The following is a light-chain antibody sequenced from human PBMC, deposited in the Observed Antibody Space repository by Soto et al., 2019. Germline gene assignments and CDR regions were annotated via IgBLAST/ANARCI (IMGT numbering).Light chain of an antibody. J-gene: IGLJ1*01. Sequence: QSLRTEPPSASVSPGQSVTVSCTGTSSDVGAYNFVSWYQQHPGKAPKLMIYEVSKRPSGVPDRFSGSKSGNTASLTVSGLQAEDEADYYCSSYAGSNNYVFGTGTKVTVL. CDR2: EVS. CDR3: SSYAGSNNYV. CDR1: SSDVGAYNF. V-gene: IGLV2-8*01.